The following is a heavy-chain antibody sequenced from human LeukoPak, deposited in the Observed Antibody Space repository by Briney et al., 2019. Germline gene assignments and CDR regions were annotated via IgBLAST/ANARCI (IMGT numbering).Heavy chain of an antibody. CDR1: GFTVSSNY. J-gene: IGHJ4*02. D-gene: IGHD6-13*01. V-gene: IGHV3-66*01. Sequence: GGSLRLSCAASGFTVSSNYMSWVRQAPGKGLEWVSVIYSGGSTYYADSVKGRFTISRDNSKNTLYLQMNSLRAEDTAVYYCARGWYSSSWYSDYWGQGTLVTVSS. CDR2: IYSGGST. CDR3: ARGWYSSSWYSDY.